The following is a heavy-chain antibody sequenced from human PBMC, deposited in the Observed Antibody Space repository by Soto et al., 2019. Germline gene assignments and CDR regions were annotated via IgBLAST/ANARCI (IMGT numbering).Heavy chain of an antibody. CDR3: AKEDRSRIFYSSSSDY. CDR2: ISYDGSNK. Sequence: GGSLRLSCAASGFTFSSYGMHWVRQAPGKGLEWVAVISYDGSNKYYADSVKGRFTISRDNSKNTLYLQMNSLRAEDTAVYYCAKEDRSRIFYSSSSDYWGQGTLVTVSS. D-gene: IGHD6-6*01. CDR1: GFTFSSYG. V-gene: IGHV3-30*18. J-gene: IGHJ4*02.